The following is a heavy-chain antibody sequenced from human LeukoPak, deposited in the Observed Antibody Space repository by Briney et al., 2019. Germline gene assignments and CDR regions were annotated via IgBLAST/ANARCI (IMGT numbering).Heavy chain of an antibody. CDR2: INHSGST. V-gene: IGHV4-34*01. D-gene: IGHD2-2*01. Sequence: SETLSLTCAVYGGSFSGYYCSWIRQPPGKGLEWIGEINHSGSTNYNQSLKSRVTISVDTSKNQFSLKLSSVTAADTAVYYCARAMPDCSSTSCYSVWGQGTLVTVSS. J-gene: IGHJ4*02. CDR3: ARAMPDCSSTSCYSV. CDR1: GGSFSGYY.